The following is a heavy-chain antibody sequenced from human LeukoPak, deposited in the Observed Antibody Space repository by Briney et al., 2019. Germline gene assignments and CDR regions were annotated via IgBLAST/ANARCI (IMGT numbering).Heavy chain of an antibody. J-gene: IGHJ4*02. D-gene: IGHD6-19*01. CDR3: ARAVAGGDYFDY. V-gene: IGHV3-21*01. Sequence: GGSLRLPCAASGFTFSSYSMNWVRQAPGKGLEWVSSISSSSSYIYYADSVKGRFTISRDNAKNSLYLQMNSLRAEDTAVYYCARAVAGGDYFDYWGQGTLVTVSS. CDR2: ISSSSSYI. CDR1: GFTFSSYS.